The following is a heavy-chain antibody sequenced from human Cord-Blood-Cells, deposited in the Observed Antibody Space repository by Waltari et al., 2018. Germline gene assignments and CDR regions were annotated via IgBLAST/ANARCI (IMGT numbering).Heavy chain of an antibody. V-gene: IGHV1-2*04. CDR2: INPNSGGT. D-gene: IGHD7-27*01. Sequence: QVQLVQSGAEVKKPGASVKVSCQASGYTFTGYYMTWVRQAPGQGLEWMGWINPNSGGTNYAQKFQGWVTMTRDTSISTAYMELSRLRSDDTAVYYCARASLTGDDAFDIWGQGTMVTVSS. J-gene: IGHJ3*02. CDR1: GYTFTGYY. CDR3: ARASLTGDDAFDI.